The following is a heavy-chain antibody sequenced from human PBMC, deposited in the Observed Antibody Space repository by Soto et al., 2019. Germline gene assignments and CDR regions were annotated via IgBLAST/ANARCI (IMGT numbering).Heavy chain of an antibody. CDR1: EFSSRIYW. Sequence: GGSLRLSCVASEFSSRIYWMTWVRQAPGKGLEWVASIKPDGSEKYYLDSVKGRFTISRDNAKNSLYLQMNSLRAEDTAVYYCAKDRPYDSSGYYYYGMDVWGQGTTVTVSS. CDR2: IKPDGSEK. D-gene: IGHD3-22*01. V-gene: IGHV3-7*03. CDR3: AKDRPYDSSGYYYYGMDV. J-gene: IGHJ6*02.